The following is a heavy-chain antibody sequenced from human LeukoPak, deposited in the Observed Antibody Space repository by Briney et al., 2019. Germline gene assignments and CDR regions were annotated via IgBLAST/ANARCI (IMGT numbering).Heavy chain of an antibody. V-gene: IGHV4-38-2*02. J-gene: IGHJ3*02. CDR1: GYSDSSNYY. D-gene: IGHD3-22*01. CDR3: ARVEGTLYSDNSGPRGAFDI. CDR2: IYFGGP. Sequence: SETLSLTCTVSGYSDSSNYYWGWIRQPPGKGLEWIGTIYFGGPYYNPSLKSRVAISLHTSKNQFSLKMTSVTAGDTAMYYCARVEGTLYSDNSGPRGAFDIWGQGTMVIVSS.